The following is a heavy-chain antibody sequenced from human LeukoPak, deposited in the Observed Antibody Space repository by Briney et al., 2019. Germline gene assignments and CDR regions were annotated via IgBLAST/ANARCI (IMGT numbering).Heavy chain of an antibody. J-gene: IGHJ1*01. V-gene: IGHV3-30-3*01. D-gene: IGHD1-26*01. Sequence: GGSLRLSCAASGFTFSSYAMHWVRQAPGKGLEWVAVISYDGSNKYYADSVKGRFTTSRDNSKNTLCLQMNSLRAEDTAVYYCARDLIVGATTLSAGAEYFQHWGQGTLVTVSS. CDR2: ISYDGSNK. CDR3: ARDLIVGATTLSAGAEYFQH. CDR1: GFTFSSYA.